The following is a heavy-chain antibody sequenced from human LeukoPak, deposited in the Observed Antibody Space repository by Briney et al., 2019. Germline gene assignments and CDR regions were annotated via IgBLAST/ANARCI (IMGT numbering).Heavy chain of an antibody. J-gene: IGHJ4*02. CDR3: ARIPLGYSGAYYFDY. V-gene: IGHV4-4*09. Sequence: SETLSLTCTVSRGSISSSIRSYYGSWLRQPPGKGLEWIGYISSGGSVNDNPSLRSRVTISVDTSKNQFFLNLSSVSAADTAVYYCARIPLGYSGAYYFDYWGQGTLVPVSP. CDR2: ISSGGSV. D-gene: IGHD5-12*01. CDR1: RGSISSSIRSYY.